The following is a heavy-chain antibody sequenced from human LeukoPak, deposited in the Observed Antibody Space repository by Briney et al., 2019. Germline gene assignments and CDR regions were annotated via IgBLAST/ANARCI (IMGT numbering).Heavy chain of an antibody. CDR3: AGGTAYCSGGSCYRGRWFDP. CDR1: GGSFSGYY. CDR2: INHSGST. V-gene: IGHV4-34*01. D-gene: IGHD2-15*01. J-gene: IGHJ5*02. Sequence: PSETLSLTCAVYGGSFSGYYWSWIRQPPGKGLEWIGEINHSGSTNYNPSLKSRVTISVDTSKNQFSLKLSSVTAADTAVYYCAGGTAYCSGGSCYRGRWFDPWGQGTLVTVSS.